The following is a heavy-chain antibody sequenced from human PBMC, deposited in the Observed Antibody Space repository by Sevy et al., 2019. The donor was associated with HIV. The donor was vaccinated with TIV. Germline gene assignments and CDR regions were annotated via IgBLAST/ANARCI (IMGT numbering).Heavy chain of an antibody. Sequence: GGSLRLSCAASGFTFSVYWMSWVRQAPGKGLEWAATMKEDGSEKYYVDSVKGRFTISRDNAKNSLYLQMNSLRAEDTAVYYCVREGVGGYSYSLDYWGQGTLVTVSS. V-gene: IGHV3-7*01. CDR3: VREGVGGYSYSLDY. CDR1: GFTFSVYW. CDR2: MKEDGSEK. D-gene: IGHD5-18*01. J-gene: IGHJ4*02.